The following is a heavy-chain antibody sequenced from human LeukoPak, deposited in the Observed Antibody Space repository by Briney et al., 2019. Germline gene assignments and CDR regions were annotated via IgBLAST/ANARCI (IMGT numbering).Heavy chain of an antibody. CDR2: IYYSGST. Sequence: SETLSFTCTVSGGSISSSSYYWGWIRQPPGKGLEWIGSIYYSGSTYYNPSLKSRVTISVDTSKNQFSLKLSSVTAADTAVYYCASPAYCGGDCYSHAFDIWGQGTMVTVSS. CDR1: GGSISSSSYY. J-gene: IGHJ3*02. V-gene: IGHV4-39*01. CDR3: ASPAYCGGDCYSHAFDI. D-gene: IGHD2-21*01.